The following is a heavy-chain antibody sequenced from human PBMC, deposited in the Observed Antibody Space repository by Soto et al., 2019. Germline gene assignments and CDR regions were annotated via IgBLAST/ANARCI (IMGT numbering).Heavy chain of an antibody. CDR3: ARSAGKGRDWFDP. Sequence: SETLSLTCTVSGGSISSYYWSWIRQPPGEGLEWIGYIYYSGSTNYNPSLKSRVTISVDTSKNQFSLKLSSVTAADTAVYYCARSAGKGRDWFDPWGQGTLVTVSS. D-gene: IGHD6-13*01. J-gene: IGHJ5*02. V-gene: IGHV4-59*01. CDR2: IYYSGST. CDR1: GGSISSYY.